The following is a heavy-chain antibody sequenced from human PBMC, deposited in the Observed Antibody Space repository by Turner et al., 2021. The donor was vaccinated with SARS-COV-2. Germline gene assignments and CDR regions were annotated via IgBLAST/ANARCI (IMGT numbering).Heavy chain of an antibody. Sequence: EVLRVESGGGLVQPGGSLRLPCAGSGITVSRNYMSWVRQAPGKGLEWVSVIYSGGSTYYADSVKGRFTISRHNSKNTLYLQMNSLRAEDTAVYYCARDLNYYGMDVWGQGTTVTVSS. D-gene: IGHD3-9*01. CDR1: GITVSRNY. J-gene: IGHJ6*02. CDR2: IYSGGST. CDR3: ARDLNYYGMDV. V-gene: IGHV3-53*04.